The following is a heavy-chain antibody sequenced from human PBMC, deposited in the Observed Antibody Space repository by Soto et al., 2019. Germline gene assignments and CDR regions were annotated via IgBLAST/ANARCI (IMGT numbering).Heavy chain of an antibody. CDR2: ISYDGSNK. V-gene: IGHV3-30-3*01. CDR1: GFTFSSYA. D-gene: IGHD6-13*01. J-gene: IGHJ4*02. Sequence: QVQLVESGGGVVQPGRSLRLSCAASGFTFSSYAMHWVRQAPGKGLEWVAVISYDGSNKYYADSVKGRFTISRDNSKNTLYLQMNSLRAEDTAVYYCARGRGHGSSWYLGYFHYWGQGTLVTVSS. CDR3: ARGRGHGSSWYLGYFHY.